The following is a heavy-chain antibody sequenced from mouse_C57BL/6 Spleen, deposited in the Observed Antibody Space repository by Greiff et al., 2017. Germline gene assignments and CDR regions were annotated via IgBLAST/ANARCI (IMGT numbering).Heavy chain of an antibody. V-gene: IGHV5-16*01. CDR1: GFTFSDYY. Sequence: EVQRVESEGGLVQPGSSMKLSCTASGFTFSDYYMAWVRQVPEKGLEWVANINYDGSSTYYLDSLKSRFIISRDNAKNILYLQMSSLKSEDTATYYCARDRRLPPYWYFDVWGTGTTVTVSS. CDR3: ARDRRLPPYWYFDV. CDR2: INYDGSST. J-gene: IGHJ1*03. D-gene: IGHD3-2*02.